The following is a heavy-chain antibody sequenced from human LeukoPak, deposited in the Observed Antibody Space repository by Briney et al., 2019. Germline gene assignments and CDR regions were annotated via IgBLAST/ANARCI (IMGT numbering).Heavy chain of an antibody. D-gene: IGHD3-22*01. Sequence: HGESLKISCKGSGYSFTSYWISWVRQMPGKGLEWMGRIDPSDSYTNYSPSFQGHVTISADKSISTAYLQWSSLKASDTAMYYCAGAYYYDSSGYHDAFDIWGQGTMVTVSP. CDR2: IDPSDSYT. CDR1: GYSFTSYW. J-gene: IGHJ3*02. V-gene: IGHV5-10-1*01. CDR3: AGAYYYDSSGYHDAFDI.